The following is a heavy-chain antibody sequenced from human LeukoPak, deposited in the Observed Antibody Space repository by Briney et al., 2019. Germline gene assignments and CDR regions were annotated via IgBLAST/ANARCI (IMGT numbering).Heavy chain of an antibody. CDR3: ARVGPYYYDSSGYHNWFAP. V-gene: IGHV1-2*02. Sequence: ASVKVSCKASGYTFTGYYMHWVRQAPGQGLEWMGWINPNSGGTNYAQKFQGRVTMTRDTSISTAYMELSRLRSDDTAVYYCARVGPYYYDSSGYHNWFAPWGQGTLVTVSS. D-gene: IGHD3-22*01. CDR1: GYTFTGYY. CDR2: INPNSGGT. J-gene: IGHJ5*02.